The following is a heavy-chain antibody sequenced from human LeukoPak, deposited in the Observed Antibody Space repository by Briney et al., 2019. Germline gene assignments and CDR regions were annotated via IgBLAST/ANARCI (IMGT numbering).Heavy chain of an antibody. J-gene: IGHJ4*02. V-gene: IGHV3-7*01. CDR1: GFTPSSYW. Sequence: GGSLRLSCEASGFTPSSYWIAWVRQAPGEGLGWVANIKKDGSEKYYVDSVKGRFTISRDNAKNSLYLQMNSLRAEDTAVYYCAREVDTALAPFDHWGQGTLVTVSS. D-gene: IGHD5-18*01. CDR3: AREVDTALAPFDH. CDR2: IKKDGSEK.